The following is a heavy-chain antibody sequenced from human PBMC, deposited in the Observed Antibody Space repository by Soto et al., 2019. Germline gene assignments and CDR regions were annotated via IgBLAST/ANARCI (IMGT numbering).Heavy chain of an antibody. J-gene: IGHJ4*02. Sequence: ASVKVSCKASGYTFTDYFLHWVRQAPGQGLEWMGWVKPNSDGTKYAQRFQGRVTMTKDTSINTAYMALSRLRSDDTAIYYCARRPKDYYDSTEELDYWGQGTLVTVSS. CDR1: GYTFTDYF. CDR3: ARRPKDYYDSTEELDY. CDR2: VKPNSDGT. V-gene: IGHV1-2*02. D-gene: IGHD3-22*01.